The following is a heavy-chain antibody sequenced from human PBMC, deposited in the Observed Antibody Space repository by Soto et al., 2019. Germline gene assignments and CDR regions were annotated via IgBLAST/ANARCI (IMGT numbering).Heavy chain of an antibody. D-gene: IGHD2-21*01. V-gene: IGHV3-9*01. CDR3: AKVVLCGGDPPTQAFDI. J-gene: IGHJ3*02. CDR2: ITWNSDTI. Sequence: EMELVEAGGGLVQPGRSLSLACAASGFIFDDYAMHWFRHAPGQGLEWVSGITWNSDTIYYADSVKGRFTISRDNAKNSMYLQMNSLRAEDTALYYCAKVVLCGGDPPTQAFDICGQGTMVTVSS. CDR1: GFIFDDYA.